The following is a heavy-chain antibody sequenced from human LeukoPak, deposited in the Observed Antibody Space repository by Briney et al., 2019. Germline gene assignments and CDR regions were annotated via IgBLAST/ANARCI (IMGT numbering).Heavy chain of an antibody. Sequence: SETLSLTCTVSGGSISSYYWIWIRQPPGKGLEWIGYIYYSGSTNYNPSLKSRVTISVDTSKNQFSLKLSSVTAADTAVYYCASRDGYSLCFDYWGQGTLVTVSS. CDR1: GGSISSYY. J-gene: IGHJ4*02. D-gene: IGHD5-24*01. CDR2: IYYSGST. CDR3: ASRDGYSLCFDY. V-gene: IGHV4-59*01.